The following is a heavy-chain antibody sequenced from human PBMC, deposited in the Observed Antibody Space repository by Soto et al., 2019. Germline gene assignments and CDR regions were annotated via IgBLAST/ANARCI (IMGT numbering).Heavy chain of an antibody. CDR3: ARRVSPAAYDY. D-gene: IGHD2-2*01. CDR2: ISSSGTM. CDR1: GFTFSSYI. V-gene: IGHV3-48*02. Sequence: GGSLRLSCAASGFTFSSYIMNWVRQAPGKGLEWVSYISSSGTMYYADSVKGRFTISRDNAKNSLYLQMNSLRDEDTAVYYCARRVSPAAYDYWGQGTLVTVSS. J-gene: IGHJ4*02.